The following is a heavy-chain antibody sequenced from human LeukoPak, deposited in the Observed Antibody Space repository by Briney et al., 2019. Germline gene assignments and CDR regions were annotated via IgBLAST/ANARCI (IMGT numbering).Heavy chain of an antibody. D-gene: IGHD2-21*02. CDR1: GFTFSEHS. Sequence: GGSLRLSCAASGFTFSEHSMDWVRQAPGKGLEWVGRTRSKANSYTTEYAASVKGRFTISRDDSKNSLYLQMNSLKTEDTAVYYCAREKVYCGGDCNWYFDLWGRGTLVTVSS. V-gene: IGHV3-72*01. CDR3: AREKVYCGGDCNWYFDL. CDR2: TRSKANSYTT. J-gene: IGHJ2*01.